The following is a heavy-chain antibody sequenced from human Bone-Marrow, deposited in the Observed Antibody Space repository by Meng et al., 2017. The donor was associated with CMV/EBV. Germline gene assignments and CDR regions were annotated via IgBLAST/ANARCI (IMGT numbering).Heavy chain of an antibody. Sequence: GESLKISCAASGLSFSGTAMHWVRQAPGKGLEWVGRIRTKANNYATTYGESMKGRFTISRDDSKNTAYLQMNSLKTEDTAVYYCTSLDSGYVSLDVWGQGTTVTVSS. CDR1: GLSFSGTA. CDR2: IRTKANNYAT. D-gene: IGHD5-12*01. V-gene: IGHV3-73*01. CDR3: TSLDSGYVSLDV. J-gene: IGHJ6*02.